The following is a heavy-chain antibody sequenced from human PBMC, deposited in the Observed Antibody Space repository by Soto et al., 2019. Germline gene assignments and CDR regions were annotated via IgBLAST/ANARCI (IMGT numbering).Heavy chain of an antibody. CDR3: AKDRIAVAGTLFAQETSESEVYNY. CDR2: ISGSGGST. CDR1: GFTFSSYA. J-gene: IGHJ4*02. D-gene: IGHD6-19*01. Sequence: GGSLRLSCAASGFTFSSYAMSWVRQAPGKGLEWVSAISGSGGSTYYADSVKGRFTISRDNSKNTLYLQMNSLRAEDTAVYYCAKDRIAVAGTLFAQETSESEVYNYWGQGTLVTVSS. V-gene: IGHV3-23*01.